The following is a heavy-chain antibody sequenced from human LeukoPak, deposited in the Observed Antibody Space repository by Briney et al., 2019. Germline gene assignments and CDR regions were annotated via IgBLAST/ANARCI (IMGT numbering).Heavy chain of an antibody. CDR3: ASMGRNNYDFWSAEAKP. CDR2: IYYSGST. CDR1: GGSISSSSYY. D-gene: IGHD3-3*01. J-gene: IGHJ4*02. V-gene: IGHV4-39*07. Sequence: SETLSLTCTVSGGSISSSSYYWGWIRQPPGKGLEWIGSIYYSGSTYYNPSLKSRVTISVDTSKNQFSLKLSSVTAADTAVYYCASMGRNNYDFWSAEAKPWGQGTLVTVSS.